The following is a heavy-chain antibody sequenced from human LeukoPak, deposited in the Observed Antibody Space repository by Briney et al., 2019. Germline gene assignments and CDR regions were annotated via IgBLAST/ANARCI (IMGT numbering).Heavy chain of an antibody. D-gene: IGHD3-22*01. CDR1: VFRFSSYA. Sequence: GGSLRLSCAASVFRFSSYAMHWVRQAPGKGLEYVSAISIDGGDTFYASSVKGRFTISRDNSKSTLYLQMGSLRAEDMAVYYCARVLRDISGYYDYWGQGTLVTVSS. CDR3: ARVLRDISGYYDY. J-gene: IGHJ4*02. V-gene: IGHV3-64*01. CDR2: ISIDGGDT.